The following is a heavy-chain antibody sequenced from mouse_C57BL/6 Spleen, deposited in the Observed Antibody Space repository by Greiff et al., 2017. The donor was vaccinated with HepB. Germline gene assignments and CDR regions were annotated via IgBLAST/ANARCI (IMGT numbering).Heavy chain of an antibody. Sequence: QVQLKESGPGLVAPSQSLSITCTVSGFSFTSYGVDWVRQSPGKGLEWLGVIWGVGSTNYNSALKSRLSISKDNSKSQVFLKMNSLQTDDTAMYYCASNYGNSWFAYWGQGTLVTVSA. CDR2: IWGVGST. D-gene: IGHD2-1*01. CDR3: ASNYGNSWFAY. J-gene: IGHJ3*01. CDR1: GFSFTSYG. V-gene: IGHV2-6*01.